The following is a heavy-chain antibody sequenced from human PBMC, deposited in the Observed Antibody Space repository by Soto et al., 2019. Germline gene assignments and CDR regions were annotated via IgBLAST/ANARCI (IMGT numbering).Heavy chain of an antibody. CDR3: ARYHGSGTDPGYYYGMDV. V-gene: IGHV5-51*01. CDR1: GHSFSSYW. D-gene: IGHD3-10*01. CDR2: ICPGDSDI. J-gene: IGHJ6*02. Sequence: GASLKISCKGSGHSFSSYWIAWVRQMTGKGLAWMGTICPGDSDIRYSASFEGQVTISADKSISTAYLQWSSLKSSDTAMYFSARYHGSGTDPGYYYGMDVGGQGTTVTVSS.